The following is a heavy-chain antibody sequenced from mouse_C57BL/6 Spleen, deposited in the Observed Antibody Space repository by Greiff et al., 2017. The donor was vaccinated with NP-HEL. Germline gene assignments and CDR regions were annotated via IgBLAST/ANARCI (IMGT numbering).Heavy chain of an antibody. D-gene: IGHD1-1*01. CDR1: GYTFTDYE. V-gene: IGHV1-15*01. CDR2: IDPETGGT. J-gene: IGHJ2*01. CDR3: TREGENYGSSYDFDY. Sequence: VQLQQSGAELVRPGASVTLSCKASGYTFTDYEMHWVKQTPVHGLEWIGAIDPETGGTDYNKKFKGKAILTADKSSSTAYMELLSLTSEDSAVYYCTREGENYGSSYDFDYWGKGTTLTVSS.